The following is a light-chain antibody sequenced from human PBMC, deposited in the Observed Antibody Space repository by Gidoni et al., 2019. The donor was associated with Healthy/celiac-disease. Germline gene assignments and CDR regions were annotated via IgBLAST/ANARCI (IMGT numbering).Light chain of an antibody. Sequence: VQLTQSPPFLSASVGDRVTITCRASQGIRSYLAWYQQKPGKAPKLLIYAASTLQSGVPSRFSGSGSGTEFTLTISSLQPEDFATYYCQQLNSYPRTFGQGTKVEIK. J-gene: IGKJ1*01. V-gene: IGKV1-9*01. CDR2: AAS. CDR3: QQLNSYPRT. CDR1: QGIRSY.